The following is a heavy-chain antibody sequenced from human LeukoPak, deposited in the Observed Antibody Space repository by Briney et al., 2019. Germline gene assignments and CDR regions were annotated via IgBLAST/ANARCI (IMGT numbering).Heavy chain of an antibody. V-gene: IGHV1-18*01. CDR1: GYTFTSYG. CDR2: ISAYNYNT. Sequence: SVKVSCKASGYTFTSYGISWVRQAPGQRLEWMGWISAYNYNTNYAQNLQVKGTMTTDTSTSTAYMELRSLRSDDTAVYYCARVMAMIVPDDYWGQGTLVTVSS. CDR3: ARVMAMIVPDDY. D-gene: IGHD3-22*01. J-gene: IGHJ4*02.